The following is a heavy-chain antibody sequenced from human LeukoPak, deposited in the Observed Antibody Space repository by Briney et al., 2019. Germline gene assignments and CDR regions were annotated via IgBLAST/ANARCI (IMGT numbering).Heavy chain of an antibody. CDR1: GFTFGDYA. CDR2: IRSKAYGGTT. Sequence: GGSLRLSCTASGFTFGDYAMSWVRQAPGKGLEWVGFIRSKAYGGTTEYAASVKGRFTISRDDSKSIAYLQMNSLKTEDTAVYYCTRETRCRYCSGGSSSYFDYWGQGTLVTVSS. CDR3: TRETRCRYCSGGSSSYFDY. V-gene: IGHV3-49*04. D-gene: IGHD2-15*01. J-gene: IGHJ4*02.